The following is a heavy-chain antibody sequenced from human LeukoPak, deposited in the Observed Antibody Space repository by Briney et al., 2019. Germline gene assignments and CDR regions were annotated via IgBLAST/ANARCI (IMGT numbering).Heavy chain of an antibody. D-gene: IGHD2-15*01. CDR1: GYTFTSYG. CDR3: ARGPILYCSGGSCYSDDAFDI. V-gene: IGHV1-18*01. J-gene: IGHJ3*02. Sequence: ASVKVSCKASGYTFTSYGISWVRQAPGQGLEWMGWISAYSGNTNYAQKLQGRVTMTTDTSTSTAYMELRSLRSDDTAVYYCARGPILYCSGGSCYSDDAFDIWGQGTMVTVSS. CDR2: ISAYSGNT.